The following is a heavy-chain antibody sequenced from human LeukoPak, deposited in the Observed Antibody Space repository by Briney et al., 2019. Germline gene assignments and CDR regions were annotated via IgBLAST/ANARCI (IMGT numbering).Heavy chain of an antibody. J-gene: IGHJ4*02. CDR1: GFTFSSYG. CDR3: ARSVDDYGDYEVDY. V-gene: IGHV3-7*01. CDR2: IKQDGSEK. Sequence: GGSLRLSCAASGFTFSSYGMHWVRQDPGKGLEWVANIKQDGSEKYYVDSVKGRFTISRDNAKNSLYLQMNGLRAEDTAVYYCARSVDDYGDYEVDYWGQGTLVTVSS. D-gene: IGHD4-17*01.